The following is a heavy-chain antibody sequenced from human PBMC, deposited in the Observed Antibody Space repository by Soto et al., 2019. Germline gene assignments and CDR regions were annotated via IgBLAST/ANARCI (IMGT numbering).Heavy chain of an antibody. J-gene: IGHJ4*02. Sequence: PGGSLRLSCAASGFTLSGSAMHWVRQISWKGLEWVGRIRSKPNNSATAYAASVKGRFTISRDDSKNTAYLQMNSLETEDTAVYYCATGYDIITNWGQGT. CDR3: ATGYDIITN. D-gene: IGHD3-22*01. V-gene: IGHV3-73*01. CDR1: GFTLSGSA. CDR2: IRSKPNNSAT.